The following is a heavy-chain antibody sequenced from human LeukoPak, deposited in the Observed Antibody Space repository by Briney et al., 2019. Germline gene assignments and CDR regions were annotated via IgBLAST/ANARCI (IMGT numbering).Heavy chain of an antibody. J-gene: IGHJ4*02. Sequence: ASVTVSYKASGYTFTDYYMHWVRQAPGQGLEWMGWINPNSGGTNYAQKFQGRVTMTRDTSTSTVYMELSSLRSEDTAVYYCAREVGGTSNPFDYWGQGTLVTVSS. D-gene: IGHD2-15*01. CDR1: GYTFTDYY. V-gene: IGHV1-2*02. CDR3: AREVGGTSNPFDY. CDR2: INPNSGGT.